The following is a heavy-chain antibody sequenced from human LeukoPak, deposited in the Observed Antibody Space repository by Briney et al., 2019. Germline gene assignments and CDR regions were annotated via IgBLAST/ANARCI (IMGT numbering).Heavy chain of an antibody. J-gene: IGHJ3*02. V-gene: IGHV3-21*01. CDR3: ARDGITMIVADAFDI. CDR1: GFTFSSYS. D-gene: IGHD3-22*01. Sequence: PGGSLRLSCAASGFTFSSYSMNWVRQAPGKGLEWVSSISSSSSYIYYADSVKGRFTISRDNAKNSLYLQMNSLRAEDTAVYYCARDGITMIVADAFDIWGQGTMVTVSS. CDR2: ISSSSSYI.